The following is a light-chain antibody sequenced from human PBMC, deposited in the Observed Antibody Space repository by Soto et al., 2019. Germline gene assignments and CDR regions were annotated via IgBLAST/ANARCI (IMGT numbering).Light chain of an antibody. J-gene: IGKJ1*01. CDR2: AAS. CDR3: QHYGRSPT. Sequence: DIVFAQSPGTLSLSPGERATLSCRASQSVTSTYLSWYQQKPGQAPRLLFYAASSRAMGVPDRFTGSGSGTDFTLTINRLEPEDFAVYYCQHYGRSPTFGPGTKVDIK. CDR1: QSVTSTY. V-gene: IGKV3-20*01.